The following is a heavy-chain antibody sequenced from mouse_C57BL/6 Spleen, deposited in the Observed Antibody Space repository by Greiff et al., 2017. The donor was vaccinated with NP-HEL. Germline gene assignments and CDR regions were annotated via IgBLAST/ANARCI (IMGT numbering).Heavy chain of an antibody. V-gene: IGHV5-4*01. J-gene: IGHJ2*01. CDR2: ISDGGSYT. D-gene: IGHD3-3*01. Sequence: EVQLVESGGGLVKPGGSLKLSCAASGFTFSSYAMSWVRQTPEKRLEWVATISDGGSYTYYPDNVKGRFTISRDNAKNNLYLQMSHLKSEDTAMYYCARGGRLNGYFDYWGQGTTLTVSS. CDR1: GFTFSSYA. CDR3: ARGGRLNGYFDY.